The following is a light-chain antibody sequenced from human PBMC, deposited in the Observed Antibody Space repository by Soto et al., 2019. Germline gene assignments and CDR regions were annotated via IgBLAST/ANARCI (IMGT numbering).Light chain of an antibody. CDR3: CSYAGRNTYV. V-gene: IGLV2-8*01. Sequence: QSALTQPPSASGSLGQSVTISCTGTSSDIGGYNYVSWYQQHPGKAPKLIIYEVNKRPSGVPDRFSGSKSGDTASLTVSGLQAEDEAEYHCCSYAGRNTYVFGTGTKMTVL. CDR1: SSDIGGYNY. CDR2: EVN. J-gene: IGLJ1*01.